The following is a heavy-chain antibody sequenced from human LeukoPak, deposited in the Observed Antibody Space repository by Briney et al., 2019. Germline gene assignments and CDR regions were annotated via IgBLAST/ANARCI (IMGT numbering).Heavy chain of an antibody. D-gene: IGHD3-10*01. J-gene: IGHJ3*02. CDR3: ARSDGYGLVGI. CDR1: GGSFSGYY. CDR2: INHSGST. Sequence: SETLSLTCAVYGGSFSGYYWSWIRQPPGRGLEWIGEINHSGSTNYNPSLKSRVTISVDTSKNQFSLKLSSVTAADTAVYYCARSDGYGLVGIWGQGTMVTVSS. V-gene: IGHV4-34*01.